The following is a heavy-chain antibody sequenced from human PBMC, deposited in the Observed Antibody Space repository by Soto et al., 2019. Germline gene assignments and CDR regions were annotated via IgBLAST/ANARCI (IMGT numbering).Heavy chain of an antibody. V-gene: IGHV3-23*01. CDR2: ISGSGGST. D-gene: IGHD6-19*01. CDR1: GFTFSSYA. J-gene: IGHJ4*02. CDR3: AKTYSSGWSIYFDY. Sequence: EVQLLESGGGLVRPGGSLRLSCAASGFTFSSYAMSWVRQAPGKGLEWVSNISGSGGSTYYADSVKGRFTISRDNSKNTLYLQMNSLRAEDTAVYYCAKTYSSGWSIYFDYWGQGTLVTVSS.